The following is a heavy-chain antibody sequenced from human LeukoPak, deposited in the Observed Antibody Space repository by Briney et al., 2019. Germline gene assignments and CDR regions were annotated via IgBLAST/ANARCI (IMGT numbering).Heavy chain of an antibody. CDR3: ASGSVDTAMVYFDY. CDR1: GFTFSSYA. J-gene: IGHJ4*02. V-gene: IGHV3-23*01. Sequence: GTSLRLSCAASGFTFSSYAMSWVRQAPGKGLEWVSAISGSGGSTYYADSVKGRFTISRDNSKNTLYLQMNSLRAEDTAVYYCASGSVDTAMVYFDYWGQGTLVTVSS. D-gene: IGHD5-18*01. CDR2: ISGSGGST.